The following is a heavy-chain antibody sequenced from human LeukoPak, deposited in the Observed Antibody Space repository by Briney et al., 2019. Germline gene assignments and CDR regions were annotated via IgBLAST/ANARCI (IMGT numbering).Heavy chain of an antibody. Sequence: GASVKVSCKAFGYTFTRYYMHWVRQAPGQGPEWMGVISPSGGSTTYAQKFQGRVTLTRDTSISTAYMELSRLRSDDTAVYYCAREEYNWNSGLYYYYMDVWGKGTTVTVSS. V-gene: IGHV1-46*01. CDR1: GYTFTRYY. CDR2: ISPSGGST. CDR3: AREEYNWNSGLYYYYMDV. J-gene: IGHJ6*03. D-gene: IGHD1-7*01.